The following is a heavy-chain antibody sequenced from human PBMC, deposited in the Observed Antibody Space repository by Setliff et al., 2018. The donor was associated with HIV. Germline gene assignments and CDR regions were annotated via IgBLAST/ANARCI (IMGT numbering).Heavy chain of an antibody. D-gene: IGHD3-16*02. CDR3: ARHVGVIRPYYCDY. CDR1: GASISSSPYF. J-gene: IGHJ4*02. CDR2: IFYNGST. V-gene: IGHV4-39*01. Sequence: PSETLSLTCAVSGASISSSPYFWGWIRQSPGKGLEWIGTIFYNGSTYYNPSLKSRVTISVDTSENRFSLKLSSVTAADTAVYHCARHVGVIRPYYCDYCGQGTLVTVSS.